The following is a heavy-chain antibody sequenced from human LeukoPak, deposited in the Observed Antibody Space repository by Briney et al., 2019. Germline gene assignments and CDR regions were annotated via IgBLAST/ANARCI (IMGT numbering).Heavy chain of an antibody. CDR1: GYTFTSYD. CDR3: ARDTRNWFDP. Sequence: ASVKVSCKASGYTFTSYDIHWVRQAPGQGLVWVGWMNPNSANTGYAKKFQGRGTMTRDTSISTAYMELSSLRSEDTAVYYCARDTRNWFDPWGQGTLVTVSS. D-gene: IGHD1-26*01. J-gene: IGHJ5*02. V-gene: IGHV1-8*01. CDR2: MNPNSANT.